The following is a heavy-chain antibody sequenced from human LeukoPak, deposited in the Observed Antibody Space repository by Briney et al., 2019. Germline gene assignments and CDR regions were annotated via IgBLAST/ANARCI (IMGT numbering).Heavy chain of an antibody. Sequence: QPGGSLRLSCAASGFTFSSYEMNWVRQAPGKGLEWVSYISSSGSTIYYADSVKGRFTISRDNAKNSLYLQMNSLRAEDTAVYYCEVFDYYDSSGYYRPNDAFDIWGQGTMVTVSS. CDR3: EVFDYYDSSGYYRPNDAFDI. J-gene: IGHJ3*02. D-gene: IGHD3-22*01. CDR1: GFTFSSYE. CDR2: ISSSGSTI. V-gene: IGHV3-48*03.